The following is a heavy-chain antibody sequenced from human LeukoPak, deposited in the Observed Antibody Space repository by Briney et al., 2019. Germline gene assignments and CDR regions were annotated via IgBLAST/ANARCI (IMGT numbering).Heavy chain of an antibody. V-gene: IGHV4-59*01. Sequence: SETLSLTCTVSGGSINTYYWSWIRQPPGKGLERIGYIYYSGSTSYNPSLKSLVNISLDMSKNQFSLKLSSVTAADTAVYYCARGPYGDQYFQHWGQGTLVTVSS. D-gene: IGHD4-17*01. J-gene: IGHJ1*01. CDR2: IYYSGST. CDR3: ARGPYGDQYFQH. CDR1: GGSINTYY.